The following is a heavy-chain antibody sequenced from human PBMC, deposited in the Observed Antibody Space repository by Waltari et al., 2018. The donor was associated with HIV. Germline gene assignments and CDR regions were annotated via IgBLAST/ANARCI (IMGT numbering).Heavy chain of an antibody. CDR2: INPNSGGT. V-gene: IGHV1-2*02. D-gene: IGHD2-2*01. J-gene: IGHJ3*02. Sequence: QVQLVQSGAEVKKPGASVKVSCKASGYTFTGYYMHWVRQAPGQGLEWMGWINPNSGGTNYAQKFQGRVTMTRDTSISTAYMELSRLRSDDTAVYYCARGVIVVVPAAGKAFDIWGQGTMVTVSS. CDR1: GYTFTGYY. CDR3: ARGVIVVVPAAGKAFDI.